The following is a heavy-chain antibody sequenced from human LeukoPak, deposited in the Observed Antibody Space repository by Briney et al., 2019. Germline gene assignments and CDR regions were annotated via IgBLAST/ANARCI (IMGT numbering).Heavy chain of an antibody. Sequence: ASVKVSCKASGYSFTGYYLDWVRQAPGQGLEWMGWINPKSGGTNYAQKFQGRVTISRDNAKNSLYLQMNSLRAEDTAVYYCAAVVVAATLVDYWGQGTLVTVSS. CDR2: INPKSGGT. J-gene: IGHJ4*02. CDR1: GYSFTGYY. CDR3: AAVVVAATLVDY. V-gene: IGHV1-2*02. D-gene: IGHD2-15*01.